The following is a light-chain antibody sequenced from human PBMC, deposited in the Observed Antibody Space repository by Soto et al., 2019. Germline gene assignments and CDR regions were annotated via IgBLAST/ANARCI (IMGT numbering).Light chain of an antibody. CDR3: QHYKESST. Sequence: DIQMTQSPSTLSASVGDRVTITCRASQSISSWLAWYQQKTGKAPKLLIYEASSSEIGVPPRFSGSGFGTEFTLTISSLQPDDFATYYCQHYKESSTFGQGTRLEIK. J-gene: IGKJ1*01. CDR2: EAS. CDR1: QSISSW. V-gene: IGKV1-5*03.